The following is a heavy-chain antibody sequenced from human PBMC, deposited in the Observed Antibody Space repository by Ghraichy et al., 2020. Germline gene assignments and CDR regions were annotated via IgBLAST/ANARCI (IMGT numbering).Heavy chain of an antibody. CDR1: GFTFSSYA. Sequence: LSLTCAASGFTFSSYAMSWVRQAPGKGLEWVSAISGSGGSTYYADSVKGRFTISRDNSKNTLYLQMNSLRAEDTAVYYCAKRAYDFWSGYGNFDYWGQGTLVTVSS. D-gene: IGHD3-3*01. CDR3: AKRAYDFWSGYGNFDY. J-gene: IGHJ4*02. V-gene: IGHV3-23*01. CDR2: ISGSGGST.